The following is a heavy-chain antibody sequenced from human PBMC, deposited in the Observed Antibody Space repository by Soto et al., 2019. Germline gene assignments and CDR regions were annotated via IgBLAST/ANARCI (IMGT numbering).Heavy chain of an antibody. Sequence: SSETLSLTCSVSGGSISSTGFCWSWIRPRPGQALEWIGSIRCTGRTTYTPSLKSRLAISLDASKNPVSLNLSSVTAAAPGVYCSARDHQSPGDCYCLDVWGQGTMVTVSS. D-gene: IGHD2-21*02. CDR2: IRCTGRT. CDR1: GGSISSTGFC. V-gene: IGHV4-31*03. J-gene: IGHJ6*02. CDR3: ARDHQSPGDCYCLDV.